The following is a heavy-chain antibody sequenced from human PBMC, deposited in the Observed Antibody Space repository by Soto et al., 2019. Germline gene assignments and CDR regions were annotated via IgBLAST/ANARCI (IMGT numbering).Heavy chain of an antibody. Sequence: QVQLQQWGAGLLKPSETLSLTCAVFGGSFSDYYWSWIRQPPGKGLEWIGEINHSGITNYNPSLKSRGAISVDTPQNQFSLKLRSVTAADTAMYFCARGRRKALAYASWYFDLWGRGTLVTVSS. CDR1: GGSFSDYY. CDR3: ARGRRKALAYASWYFDL. CDR2: INHSGIT. V-gene: IGHV4-34*01. D-gene: IGHD1-1*01. J-gene: IGHJ2*01.